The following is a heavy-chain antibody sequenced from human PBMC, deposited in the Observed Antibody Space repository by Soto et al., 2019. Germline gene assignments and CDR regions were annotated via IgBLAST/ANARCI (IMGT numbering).Heavy chain of an antibody. CDR3: AKASRPKIVVTPDY. J-gene: IGHJ4*02. Sequence: GGSLRLSCVASGFTFSSYAMSWVRQAPGKGLEWVSAISGSGGSTYYADSVKGRFTISRDNSKNTLYLQMNSLRAEDTAVYYCAKASRPKIVVTPDYWGQGTLVTVSS. D-gene: IGHD5-12*01. CDR2: ISGSGGST. CDR1: GFTFSSYA. V-gene: IGHV3-23*01.